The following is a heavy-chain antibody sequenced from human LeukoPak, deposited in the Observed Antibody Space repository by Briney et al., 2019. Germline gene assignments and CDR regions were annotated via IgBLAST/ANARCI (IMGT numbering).Heavy chain of an antibody. D-gene: IGHD3-22*01. V-gene: IGHV1-69*13. CDR1: GYTFTTYP. Sequence: GASVKVSCKASGYTFTTYPINWVRQAPGQGLEWMGGIIPIFGTANYAQKFQGRVTITADESTSTAYMELSSLRSEDTAVYYCARAQYYYDSSGYRNFDYWGQGTLVTVSS. CDR3: ARAQYYYDSSGYRNFDY. CDR2: IIPIFGTA. J-gene: IGHJ4*02.